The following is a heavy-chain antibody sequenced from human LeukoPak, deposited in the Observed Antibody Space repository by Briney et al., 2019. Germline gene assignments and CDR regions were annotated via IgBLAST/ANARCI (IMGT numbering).Heavy chain of an antibody. CDR3: ARDRYYDILTGYYSL. J-gene: IGHJ4*01. V-gene: IGHV1-2*06. CDR2: INPNSGGT. Sequence: GASVKVSCKASGYTFTGYYMHWVQQAPGQGLEWMGRINPNSGGTNYAQKFQGRVTMTRDTSISTAYMELSRLRSDDTAVYYCARDRYYDILTGYYSLWGQGTLVTVSS. D-gene: IGHD3-9*01. CDR1: GYTFTGYY.